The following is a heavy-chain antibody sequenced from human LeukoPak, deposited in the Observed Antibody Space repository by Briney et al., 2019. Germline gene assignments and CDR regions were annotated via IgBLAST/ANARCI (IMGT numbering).Heavy chain of an antibody. J-gene: IGHJ4*02. CDR1: GFIFSDYY. CDR2: ISSGGSTI. D-gene: IGHD4-17*01. V-gene: IGHV3-11*01. Sequence: EGSLRLSCAASGFIFSDYYMSWIRQAPGKGLEWVSYISSGGSTIYYADSVKGRFTISRDNAKNSLYLQMNSLRAEDTAVYYCARVVDHDYGDYYLDYWGQGTLVTVSS. CDR3: ARVVDHDYGDYYLDY.